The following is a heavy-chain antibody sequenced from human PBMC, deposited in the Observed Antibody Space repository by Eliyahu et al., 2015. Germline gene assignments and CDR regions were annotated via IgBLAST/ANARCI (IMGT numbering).Heavy chain of an antibody. CDR2: INPNTGGT. CDR3: TPSNY. D-gene: IGHD2/OR15-2a*01. Sequence: QVQLVHSGAEVREPGVSVTXSCXASGSTFTGFYIHWVRQAPGQGLEWMGYINPNTGGTVYAQNFQGRVTMTRDTSISTAYLEIHTLRSDDTAVYYCTPSNYWGQGTLVTVSS. V-gene: IGHV1-2*02. J-gene: IGHJ4*02. CDR1: GSTFTGFY.